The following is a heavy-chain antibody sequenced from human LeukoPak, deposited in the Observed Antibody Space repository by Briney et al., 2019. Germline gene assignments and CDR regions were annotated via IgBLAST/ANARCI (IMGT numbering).Heavy chain of an antibody. CDR1: GLSFNNAW. D-gene: IGHD4-17*01. CDR2: IKSKTEGEAT. J-gene: IGHJ4*02. CDR3: TTDGGLTTVTTYADFDY. V-gene: IGHV3-15*01. Sequence: GGSLRLSCAASGLSFNNAWMSWVRQAPGKGLEWVGRIKSKTEGEATDYAAPMKGRFTISRDDSKNTLTLQINSLKTEDTGVYYCTTDGGLTTVTTYADFDYWGQGTLVTVSS.